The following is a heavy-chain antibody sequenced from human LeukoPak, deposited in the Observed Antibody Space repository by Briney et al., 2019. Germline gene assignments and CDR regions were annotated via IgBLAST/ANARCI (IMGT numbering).Heavy chain of an antibody. Sequence: PSETLSLTCTVSGGSISSSSYYWGWIRQPPGKGLEWIGSIYYSGSTYYNPSLKSRVTISVDTSKNQFSLKLSFVTAADTAVYYCARHPVGFGESSDYWGQGTLVTVSS. D-gene: IGHD3-10*01. CDR2: IYYSGST. J-gene: IGHJ4*02. CDR1: GGSISSSSYY. CDR3: ARHPVGFGESSDY. V-gene: IGHV4-39*01.